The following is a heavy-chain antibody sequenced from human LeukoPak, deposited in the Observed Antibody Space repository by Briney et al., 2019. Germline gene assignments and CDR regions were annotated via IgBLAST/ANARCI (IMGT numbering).Heavy chain of an antibody. V-gene: IGHV4-61*02. CDR2: IYTSGST. J-gene: IGHJ4*02. D-gene: IGHD3-22*01. CDR3: ARVTTGGYYNC. CDR1: GGSISSGSYY. Sequence: SQTLTLTCTVSGGSISSGSYYWSWIRQPAGKGLEWIGRIYTSGSTNYNPSLKSRVTISVDTSKNQFSLKLSSVTAADTAVYYCARVTTGGYYNCWGQGTLVTVSS.